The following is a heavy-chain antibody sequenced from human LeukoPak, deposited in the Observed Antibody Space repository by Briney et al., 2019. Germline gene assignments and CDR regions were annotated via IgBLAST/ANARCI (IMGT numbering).Heavy chain of an antibody. CDR1: GYTFTDYY. V-gene: IGHV1-2*02. J-gene: IGHJ4*02. CDR2: INPNGGGT. D-gene: IGHD2-2*02. Sequence: GASVKVSCKASGYTFTDYYIHWVRQAPGQGLEWMGWINPNGGGTNYAQEFQGRVTLTRDTSISTAYMDLSRLTSDDTAVYYCARWPYCNSTTCYTGYWGQGTLVTVSS. CDR3: ARWPYCNSTTCYTGY.